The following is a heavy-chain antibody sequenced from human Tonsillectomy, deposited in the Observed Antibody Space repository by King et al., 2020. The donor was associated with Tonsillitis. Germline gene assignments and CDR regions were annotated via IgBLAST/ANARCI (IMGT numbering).Heavy chain of an antibody. J-gene: IGHJ4*02. V-gene: IGHV4-34*01. D-gene: IGHD6-13*01. CDR3: ARGRSSSWYVDKFDY. CDR2: INHSGST. CDR1: GGSFSGYY. Sequence: VQLQQWGAGLLKPSETLSLTCAVYGGSFSGYYWSWIRQPPGKGLEWIGEINHSGSTNYNPSLKSRVTVSVDTSKNQFSLKLSSVTAADTAVYYCARGRSSSWYVDKFDYWGQGTLVTVSS.